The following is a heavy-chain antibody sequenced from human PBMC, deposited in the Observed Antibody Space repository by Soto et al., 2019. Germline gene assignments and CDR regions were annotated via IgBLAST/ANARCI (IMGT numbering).Heavy chain of an antibody. CDR1: GFTFSSYG. Sequence: GGSLRLSCAASGFTFSSYGMHWVRQAPGKGLEWVAVIWYDGSNKYYADSVKGRFTISRDNSKNTLYLQMNSLRAEDTAVYYCARDRDIVVVPAATDYYYGMDVWGQGTTVTVSS. CDR3: ARDRDIVVVPAATDYYYGMDV. J-gene: IGHJ6*02. V-gene: IGHV3-33*01. CDR2: IWYDGSNK. D-gene: IGHD2-2*01.